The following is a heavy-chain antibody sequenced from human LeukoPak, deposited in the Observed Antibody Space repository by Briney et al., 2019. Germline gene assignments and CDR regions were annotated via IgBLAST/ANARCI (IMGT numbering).Heavy chain of an antibody. CDR1: GGTFGSYA. CDR2: IIPIFGTA. Sequence: SVKVSCTASGGTFGSYAISWVRQAPGQGLEWMGGIIPIFGTANYAQKFQGRVTITADKSTSTAYMELSSLRSEDTAVYYCARVDYYDSSGYYYGDWGQGTLVTVSS. D-gene: IGHD3-22*01. V-gene: IGHV1-69*06. J-gene: IGHJ4*02. CDR3: ARVDYYDSSGYYYGD.